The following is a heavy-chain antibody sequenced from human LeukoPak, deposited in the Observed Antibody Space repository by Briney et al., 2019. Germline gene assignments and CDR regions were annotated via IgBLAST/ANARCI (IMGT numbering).Heavy chain of an antibody. D-gene: IGHD3-10*01. J-gene: IGHJ4*02. CDR3: ARDGRARGALDY. CDR1: GGSISSGGYS. CDR2: IYNSGST. V-gene: IGHV4-30-2*01. Sequence: PSQTLSLTCAVSGGSISSGGYSWSWIRQPPGKGLEWIGYIYNSGSTYYNASLKSRVTISVDRSKNQFSLKLSSVTAADTAVYYCARDGRARGALDYWGQGTLVTVFS.